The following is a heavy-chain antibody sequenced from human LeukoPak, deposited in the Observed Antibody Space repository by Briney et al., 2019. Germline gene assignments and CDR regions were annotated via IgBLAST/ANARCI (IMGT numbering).Heavy chain of an antibody. D-gene: IGHD1-26*01. CDR3: AKDAGSYFYFDY. CDR2: IWYDGSNK. V-gene: IGHV3-33*06. J-gene: IGHJ4*02. CDR1: GFTFSRYG. Sequence: PGRSLRLSCAASGFTFSRYGMHWVRQAPGKGLEWVAVIWYDGSNKYYADSVKGRFTISRDNSKNTLYLQMNSLRAEDTAVYYCAKDAGSYFYFDYWGQGTLVTVSS.